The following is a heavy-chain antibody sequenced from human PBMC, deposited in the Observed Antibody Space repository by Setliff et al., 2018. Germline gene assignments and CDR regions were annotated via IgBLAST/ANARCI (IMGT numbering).Heavy chain of an antibody. D-gene: IGHD3-22*01. V-gene: IGHV4-34*12. CDR3: AREGLGTMIAIDP. CDR2: IIHSGST. J-gene: IGHJ5*02. CDR1: GGSFSGYY. Sequence: PSETLSLTCAVYGGSFSGYYWSWIRQPPGKRLEWIGEIIHSGSTNYNPSLKSRVTISMDTSKNQFSLKLSSVTAADTAVYYCAREGLGTMIAIDPWGQGTLVTVSS.